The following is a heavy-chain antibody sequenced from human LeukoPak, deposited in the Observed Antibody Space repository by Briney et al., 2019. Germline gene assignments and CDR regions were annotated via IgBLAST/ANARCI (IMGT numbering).Heavy chain of an antibody. D-gene: IGHD3-22*01. V-gene: IGHV4-39*07. Sequence: SETLSLTCTVPGGSISSGSYYWSWIRQPPGKGLEWIGSIYHSGSTYYNPSLKSRVTISVDTSKNQFSLKLSSVTAADTAVYYCVRGPRYYDDSGFHYGVFDIWGQGTLVTVSS. CDR2: IYHSGST. J-gene: IGHJ3*02. CDR3: VRGPRYYDDSGFHYGVFDI. CDR1: GGSISSGSYY.